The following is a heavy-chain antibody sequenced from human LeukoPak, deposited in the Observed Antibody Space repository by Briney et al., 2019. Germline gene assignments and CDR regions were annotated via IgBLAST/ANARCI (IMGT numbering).Heavy chain of an antibody. CDR2: INPNSGGT. CDR1: GYTFTGYY. CDR3: ASSLGPQVVVAAIDY. D-gene: IGHD2-15*01. Sequence: ASVKVSCKASGYTFTGYYMHWVRQAPGQGLEWVGRINPNSGGTNYAQKFQGRVTMTRDTSISTAYMELSRLRSDDTAVYYCASSLGPQVVVAAIDYWGQGTLVTVSS. V-gene: IGHV1-2*06. J-gene: IGHJ4*02.